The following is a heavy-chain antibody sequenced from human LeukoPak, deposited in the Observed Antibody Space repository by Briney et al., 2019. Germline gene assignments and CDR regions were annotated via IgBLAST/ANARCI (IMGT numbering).Heavy chain of an antibody. CDR3: ARDFGAGTPSLPWTFDY. J-gene: IGHJ4*02. Sequence: GGSLRLSCAASGFTFSSYEMNWVRQAPGKGLEWVSYISSSGSTIYYADSVRGRFTISRDNAKNSLYLQMNSLRAEDTAVYYCARDFGAGTPSLPWTFDYWGQGTLVTVSS. CDR2: ISSSGSTI. D-gene: IGHD6-19*01. V-gene: IGHV3-48*03. CDR1: GFTFSSYE.